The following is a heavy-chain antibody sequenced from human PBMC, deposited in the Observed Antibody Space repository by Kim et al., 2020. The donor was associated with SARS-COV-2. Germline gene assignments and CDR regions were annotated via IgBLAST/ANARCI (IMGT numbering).Heavy chain of an antibody. Sequence: GGSPRLSCAASGFTFSIYAMTWVRQAPGKGLEWVSAISGSGGSTFYADSVKGRFTISRDNSKNTLYLQMNSLRAEDTAVYYCAKDRGVVVTAFDYWGQGTLVTVSS. V-gene: IGHV3-23*01. CDR3: AKDRGVVVTAFDY. CDR2: ISGSGGST. D-gene: IGHD2-21*02. J-gene: IGHJ4*02. CDR1: GFTFSIYA.